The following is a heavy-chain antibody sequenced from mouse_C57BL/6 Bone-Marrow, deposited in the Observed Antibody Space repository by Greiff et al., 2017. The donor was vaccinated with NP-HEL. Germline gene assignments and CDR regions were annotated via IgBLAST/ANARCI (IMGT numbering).Heavy chain of an antibody. CDR3: ASSAQATLYALY. CDR1: GYTFTSYW. Sequence: QVQLQQPGAELVKPGASVKLSCKASGYTFTSYWMHWVKQRPGQGLEWIGMIHPNSGSTNYNEKFKSKATLTVDKSSSTAYMQLSSLTSEDSAVYYCASSAQATLYALYWGQGTTLTVSS. CDR2: IHPNSGST. D-gene: IGHD3-2*02. V-gene: IGHV1-64*01. J-gene: IGHJ2*01.